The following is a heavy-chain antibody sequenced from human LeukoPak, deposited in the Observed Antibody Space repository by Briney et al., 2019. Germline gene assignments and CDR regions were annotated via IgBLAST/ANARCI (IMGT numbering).Heavy chain of an antibody. Sequence: GGSLRLSCAASGFTVSRNYMSWVRQAPGKGLEGVSVIYSGGSIYYADSVKGRFTISRDNAKNSLYLQMNRLRAEDTAVYYCAELGITMIGGVWGKGTTVTISS. CDR1: GFTVSRNY. J-gene: IGHJ6*04. CDR2: IYSGGSI. CDR3: AELGITMIGGV. D-gene: IGHD3-10*02. V-gene: IGHV3-53*01.